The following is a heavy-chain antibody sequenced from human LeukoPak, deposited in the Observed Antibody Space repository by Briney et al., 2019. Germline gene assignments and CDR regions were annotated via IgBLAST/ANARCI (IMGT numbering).Heavy chain of an antibody. CDR3: ASMAVAGTLLDY. J-gene: IGHJ4*02. Sequence: PGGSLRLSCAASGFTFNSYAMTWVRQAPGKGLEWVSSISGSGGSTYYADSVKGRFTISRDNAKNSLYLQMNSLRAEDTAVYYCASMAVAGTLLDYWGQGTLVTVSS. CDR2: ISGSGGST. CDR1: GFTFNSYA. V-gene: IGHV3-23*01. D-gene: IGHD6-19*01.